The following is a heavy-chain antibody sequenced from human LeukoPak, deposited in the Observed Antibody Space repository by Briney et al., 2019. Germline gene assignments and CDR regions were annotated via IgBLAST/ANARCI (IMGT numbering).Heavy chain of an antibody. V-gene: IGHV3-48*03. CDR2: ISSSGSTI. D-gene: IGHD4-17*01. CDR1: GFTFSSYE. Sequence: GGSLRLSCAASGFTFSSYEMNWVRQAPGKGLEWVSYISSSGSTIYYADSVKGRFTISGDNAKNSLYLQMNSLRAEDTAVYYCARKGDYAFDYWGQGTLVTVSS. CDR3: ARKGDYAFDY. J-gene: IGHJ4*02.